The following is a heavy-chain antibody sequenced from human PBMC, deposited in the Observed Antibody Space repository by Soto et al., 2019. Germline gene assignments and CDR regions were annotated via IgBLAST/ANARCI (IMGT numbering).Heavy chain of an antibody. CDR2: INHSGST. V-gene: IGHV4-34*01. J-gene: IGHJ5*02. Sequence: SETLSLTCAVYGGSFSGYYWSGIPQPPGERLEWVGEINHSGSTNYNPSLKSRVTISVDTSKKQFSLKLSPVTAADTAVYYCARYFRDFRSGYHLDQRVYNWFDPWGQGTLVTVSS. CDR3: ARYFRDFRSGYHLDQRVYNWFDP. CDR1: GGSFSGYY. D-gene: IGHD3-3*01.